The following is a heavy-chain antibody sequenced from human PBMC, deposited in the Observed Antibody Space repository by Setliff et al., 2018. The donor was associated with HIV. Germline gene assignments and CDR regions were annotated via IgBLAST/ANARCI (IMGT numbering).Heavy chain of an antibody. D-gene: IGHD3-10*01. CDR3: VRSDPSRRSGQVSLPDY. Sequence: GGSLRLSCAASGFTFSSFEMNWVRQAPGKGLEWISYISGSGGTKDYADSVKGRFTVSRDNAKNSLYLQMNSLRAEDTALYYCVRSDPSRRSGQVSLPDYWGQGALVTVSS. CDR2: ISGSGGTK. CDR1: GFTFSSFE. J-gene: IGHJ4*02. V-gene: IGHV3-48*03.